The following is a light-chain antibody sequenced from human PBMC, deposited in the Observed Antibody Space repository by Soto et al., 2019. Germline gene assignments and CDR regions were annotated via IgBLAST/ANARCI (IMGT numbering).Light chain of an antibody. CDR2: AAS. CDR3: QQRSNWPPIT. V-gene: IGKV1-12*01. Sequence: DIQMTQSPSSVSASVGDRVTITCRASQGISSWLAWYQQKPGKAPKLLIYAASSLQSGVPSRFSGSGSGSDFTLTISSLEPEDAAVYYCQQRSNWPPITFGQGTRLEIK. J-gene: IGKJ5*01. CDR1: QGISSW.